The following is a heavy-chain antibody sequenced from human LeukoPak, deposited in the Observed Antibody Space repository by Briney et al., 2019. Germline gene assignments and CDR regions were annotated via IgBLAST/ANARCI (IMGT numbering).Heavy chain of an antibody. CDR3: ARSILVVPVASHYNYGVDV. J-gene: IGHJ6*02. Sequence: ASVKVSCKASGYTLTDYYMHWVRQAPGQRLEWMGWINAGNGNTRYSRKFQGGVTITRDTSASTAYMELSSLRSEDTAVYYCARSILVVPVASHYNYGVDVWGQGTTVTVSS. D-gene: IGHD2-2*01. V-gene: IGHV1-3*01. CDR2: INAGNGNT. CDR1: GYTLTDYY.